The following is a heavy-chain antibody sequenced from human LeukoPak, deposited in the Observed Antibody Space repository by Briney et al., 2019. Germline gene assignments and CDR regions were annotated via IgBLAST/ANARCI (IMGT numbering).Heavy chain of an antibody. Sequence: PGGSLRLSCAASGFTFRSYAMNWVRQAPGKGLNWVARIKSETDGGTTDYAAPVKGRFTISRDDSKNTLYLQMNSLKTEDTAVYFCTTVYDSSGYRFDPWGQGTLVTVSS. D-gene: IGHD3-22*01. J-gene: IGHJ5*02. CDR3: TTVYDSSGYRFDP. CDR1: GFTFRSYA. CDR2: IKSETDGGTT. V-gene: IGHV3-15*01.